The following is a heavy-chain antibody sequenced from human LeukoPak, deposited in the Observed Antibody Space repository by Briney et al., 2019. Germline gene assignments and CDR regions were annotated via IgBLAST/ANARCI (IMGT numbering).Heavy chain of an antibody. CDR2: INPNSGGT. Sequence: ASVKVSCKASGYTFTGYYMHWVRQAPGQGLEWMGWINPNSGGTNYAQKFQGRVTMTRDTSISTAYMELSRLRSDDTAVYYCARAGYCSGGSCYAPSYWGQGTLVTVSS. CDR3: ARAGYCSGGSCYAPSY. D-gene: IGHD2-15*01. J-gene: IGHJ4*02. CDR1: GYTFTGYY. V-gene: IGHV1-2*02.